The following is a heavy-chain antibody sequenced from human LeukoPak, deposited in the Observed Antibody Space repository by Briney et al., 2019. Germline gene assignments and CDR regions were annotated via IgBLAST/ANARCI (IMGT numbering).Heavy chain of an antibody. J-gene: IGHJ3*02. CDR2: INHSGST. V-gene: IGHV4-34*01. CDR1: GGSFSGYY. Sequence: PSETLSLTCAVHGGSFSGYYWSWIRQPPGTGLEWIGQINHSGSTNYNPSLKSRVTISVDSAKNQFSLKLSSVAAADTAVYYCARFPFASFDIWGQGTMVTVSS. CDR3: ARFPFASFDI.